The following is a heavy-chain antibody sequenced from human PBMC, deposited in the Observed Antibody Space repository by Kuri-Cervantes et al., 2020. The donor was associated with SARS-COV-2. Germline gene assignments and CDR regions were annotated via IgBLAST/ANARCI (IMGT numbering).Heavy chain of an antibody. D-gene: IGHD6-19*01. J-gene: IGHJ3*02. CDR3: ARELGSSGWNDAFDI. CDR1: GFTFSSYA. V-gene: IGHV3-30-3*01. CDR2: ISYDGSNK. Sequence: GESLKISCAASGFTFSSYAMHWVRQAPGKGLEWVAVISYDGSNKYYADSVKGRFTISRDNSENTLYLQMNSLRAEDTAVYYCARELGSSGWNDAFDIWGQGTMVTVSS.